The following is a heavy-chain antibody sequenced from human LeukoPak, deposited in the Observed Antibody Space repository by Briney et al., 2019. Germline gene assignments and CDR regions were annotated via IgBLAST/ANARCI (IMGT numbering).Heavy chain of an antibody. CDR3: ARKDSSSWTDAFDI. D-gene: IGHD6-13*01. CDR1: GFTFSSYS. Sequence: GGSLRLSCAASGFTFSSYSMNWVRQAPGKGLEWVSSISSSSSYIYYADSVKGRFTISRDNAKNSLYLQMNSLRAEDTAVYYCARKDSSSWTDAFDIWGQGTMVTVSS. CDR2: ISSSSSYI. V-gene: IGHV3-21*01. J-gene: IGHJ3*02.